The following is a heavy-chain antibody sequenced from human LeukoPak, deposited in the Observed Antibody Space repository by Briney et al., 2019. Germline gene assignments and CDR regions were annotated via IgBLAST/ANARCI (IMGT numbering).Heavy chain of an antibody. D-gene: IGHD3-16*01. Sequence: PGGSLRLSCAASGFTFSSYSMNWVRQAPGKGLEGVSSISGSSTYIYYADSVKGRFTISRDNAKNSLYLQMNSLRAEDTAVYYCARKVMSANDAFDMWGQGTMGTVSA. V-gene: IGHV3-21*04. CDR2: ISGSSTYI. CDR1: GFTFSSYS. J-gene: IGHJ3*02. CDR3: ARKVMSANDAFDM.